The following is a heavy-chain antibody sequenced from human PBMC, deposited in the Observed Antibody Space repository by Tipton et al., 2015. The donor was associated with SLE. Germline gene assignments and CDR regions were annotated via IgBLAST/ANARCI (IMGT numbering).Heavy chain of an antibody. D-gene: IGHD5-12*01. CDR1: GGYANVNY. V-gene: IGHV4-34*01. Sequence: TLSLTCYVYGGYANVNYWSWIRQPPGKGLEWIGEVNDSGSTNYNPSLKSRVTISVDTSKNQFHLKLTSVTAADAAVYYCARARWLRRPPTQFYYYLDVWGKGTTVPVSS. J-gene: IGHJ6*03. CDR3: ARARWLRRPPTQFYYYLDV. CDR2: VNDSGST.